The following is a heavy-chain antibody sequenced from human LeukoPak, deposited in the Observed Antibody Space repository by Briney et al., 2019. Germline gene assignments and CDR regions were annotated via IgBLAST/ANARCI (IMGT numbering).Heavy chain of an antibody. D-gene: IGHD5-18*01. J-gene: IGHJ4*02. Sequence: SETLSLTCAVYGGSFSGYYWSWIRQPPGKGLEWIGEVNHSGSTNYNPSLKSRVTISVDTSKNQFSLKLSSVTAVDTAVYYCARGRNRARGYSYGYGSWGQGTLVTVSS. CDR1: GGSFSGYY. CDR3: ARGRNRARGYSYGYGS. CDR2: VNHSGST. V-gene: IGHV4-34*01.